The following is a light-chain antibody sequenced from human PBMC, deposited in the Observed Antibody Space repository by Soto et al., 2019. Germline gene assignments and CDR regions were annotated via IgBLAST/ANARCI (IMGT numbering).Light chain of an antibody. CDR2: AAS. J-gene: IGKJ2*02. CDR3: QPSYSTPRT. Sequence: DIQMTQSPSSLSASVGDRVTITCRASQSISTYLNWYQQKVGKAPKLLIYAASSLQRGVPSRFSGRGSGHDFTLPISNLQPEDFATYYCQPSYSTPRTFGQGTKLEIK. CDR1: QSISTY. V-gene: IGKV1-39*01.